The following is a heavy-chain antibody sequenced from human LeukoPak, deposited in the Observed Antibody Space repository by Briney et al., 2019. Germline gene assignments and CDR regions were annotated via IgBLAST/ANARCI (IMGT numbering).Heavy chain of an antibody. CDR3: ARDLINPEQWLVQEALFDY. Sequence: GGALRLSCAASGFTFSSYSMNWVRQAPGKGLEWVSSISSSSSSYIYYADSVKGRFTISRDNAKNSLYLQMNSLRAEDTAVYYCARDLINPEQWLVQEALFDYWGQGTLVTVSS. V-gene: IGHV3-21*01. D-gene: IGHD6-19*01. CDR1: GFTFSSYS. CDR2: ISSSSSSYI. J-gene: IGHJ4*02.